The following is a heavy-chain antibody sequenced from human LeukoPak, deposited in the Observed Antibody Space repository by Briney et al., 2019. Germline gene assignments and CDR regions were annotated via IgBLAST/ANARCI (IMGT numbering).Heavy chain of an antibody. CDR1: GFTFNNYP. J-gene: IGHJ5*02. V-gene: IGHV3-66*02. Sequence: GGSLRLSCAASGFTFNNYPMSWVRQAPGKGLEWVSVIYSGGSTYYADSVKGRFTISRDNSKNTLYLQMNSLRAEDTAVYYCARHSTDYGDYNWFDPWGQGTLVTVSS. CDR2: IYSGGST. D-gene: IGHD4-17*01. CDR3: ARHSTDYGDYNWFDP.